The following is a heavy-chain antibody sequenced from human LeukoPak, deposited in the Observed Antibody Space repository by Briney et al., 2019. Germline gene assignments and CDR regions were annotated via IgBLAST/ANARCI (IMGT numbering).Heavy chain of an antibody. V-gene: IGHV3-30*02. CDR3: AKDRVLRYFDTTASDLDY. J-gene: IGHJ4*02. CDR1: GFTFSSYG. CDR2: IRYDGSNK. D-gene: IGHD3-9*01. Sequence: GGSLRLSCAASGFTFSSYGFHWVRQAPGKGLEWVAFIRYDGSNKYYADSVKGRFTISRDNSKNTLYLQMNSLRAEDAAVYYCAKDRVLRYFDTTASDLDYWGQGTLVTVSS.